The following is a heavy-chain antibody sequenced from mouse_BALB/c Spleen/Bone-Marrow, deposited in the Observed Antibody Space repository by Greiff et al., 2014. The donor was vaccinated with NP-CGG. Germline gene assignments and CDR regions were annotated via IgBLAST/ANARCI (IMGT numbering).Heavy chain of an antibody. D-gene: IGHD4-1*01. CDR3: ARRLTGTLYFDY. V-gene: IGHV1-54*03. CDR2: INPGSGAT. J-gene: IGHJ2*01. Sequence: QVQLQQSGAVLVRPGTSVKVSCKASGYAFTNYLIEWVKQRPGQGLEWIGVINPGSGATNYNENFKGKATLTADKSSSTPYMQLSSLTSDDSAVYFCARRLTGTLYFDYWGQGTTLTVSS. CDR1: GYAFTNYL.